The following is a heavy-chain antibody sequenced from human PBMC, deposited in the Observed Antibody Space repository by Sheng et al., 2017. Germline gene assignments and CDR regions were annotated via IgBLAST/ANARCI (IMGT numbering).Heavy chain of an antibody. Sequence: QVQLQESGPGLVKPSETLSLTCTVSGGSISSYYWSWIRQPPGKGLEWIGYIYYSGSTNYNPSLKSRVTISVDTSKNQFSLKLSSVTAADTAVYYCARAYSSSNYYYMDVWGQGTTVTVSS. V-gene: IGHV4-59*01. CDR2: IYYSGST. CDR3: ARAYSSSNYYYMDV. CDR1: GGSISSYY. J-gene: IGHJ6*03. D-gene: IGHD6-6*01.